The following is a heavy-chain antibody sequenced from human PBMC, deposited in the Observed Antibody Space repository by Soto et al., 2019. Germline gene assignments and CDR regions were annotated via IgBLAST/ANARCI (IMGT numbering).Heavy chain of an antibody. CDR1: GYTFTSYG. CDR2: VSAYNGNT. V-gene: IGHV1-18*01. Sequence: ASVKVSCKASGYTFTSYGISWVRQAPGQGLEWMGWVSAYNGNTNYAQKLQGRVTMTTDTSTSTAYMELRSLRSDDTAVYYCARFYCGGDCSTYYYYYYYGMDVWGQGTTVTV. D-gene: IGHD2-21*02. CDR3: ARFYCGGDCSTYYYYYYYGMDV. J-gene: IGHJ6*02.